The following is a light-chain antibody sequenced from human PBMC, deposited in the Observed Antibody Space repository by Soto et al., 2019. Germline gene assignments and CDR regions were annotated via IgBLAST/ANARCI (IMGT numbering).Light chain of an antibody. CDR2: GAS. CDR3: QQYNSYPWT. CDR1: QSVSSS. Sequence: EIILTQSPATLSVSPGETATLSCRASQSVSSSLAWYQQTPGRAPRLLIYGASNRATDIPTRFSGSGSGTEFTLTISSLQSEDFATYYCQQYNSYPWTFGQGTKVEI. J-gene: IGKJ1*01. V-gene: IGKV3-15*01.